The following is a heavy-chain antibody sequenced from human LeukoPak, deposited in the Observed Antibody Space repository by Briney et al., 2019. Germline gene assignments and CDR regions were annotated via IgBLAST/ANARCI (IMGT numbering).Heavy chain of an antibody. Sequence: GGSLRLSCAASGFTFTTYWMSWVRQAPGKGLEWVSSISTSNIYIYYADSVKGRFTISRDNAKNSLYLQMNSLRAEDTAVYYCARFPGRNYYDSSGFDYWGQGTLVTVSS. D-gene: IGHD3-22*01. CDR1: GFTFTTYW. J-gene: IGHJ4*02. CDR2: ISTSNIYI. CDR3: ARFPGRNYYDSSGFDY. V-gene: IGHV3-21*01.